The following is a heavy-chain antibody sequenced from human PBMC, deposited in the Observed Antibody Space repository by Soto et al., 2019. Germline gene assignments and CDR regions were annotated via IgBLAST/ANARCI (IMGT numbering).Heavy chain of an antibody. CDR2: IIPIFGTA. D-gene: IGHD1-26*01. V-gene: IGHV1-69*13. Sequence: SVKLSCKASGGSFSSYAISWVRQAPGQGLEWMGGIIPIFGTANYAQKFQGRVTITADESTSTAYMELSSLRSEDTAVYYCARDTTTGDAFDIWGQGTMVTVSS. CDR3: ARDTTTGDAFDI. CDR1: GGSFSSYA. J-gene: IGHJ3*02.